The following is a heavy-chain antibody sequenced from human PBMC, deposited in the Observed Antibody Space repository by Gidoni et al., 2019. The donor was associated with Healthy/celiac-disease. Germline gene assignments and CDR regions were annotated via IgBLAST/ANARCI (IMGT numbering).Heavy chain of an antibody. V-gene: IGHV3-30*04. J-gene: IGHJ4*02. CDR2: ISYDGSNK. Sequence: QVQLVASGGGFVQPGRSLSLSCAASGFPFSSYAMHWVRQAPGKGLEWVAVISYDGSNKYNEDAVKGRFTISRDNSKNTLYLQMNSLRAEDTAVYYCARVTAVAGPYFDYWGQGTLVTVSS. CDR3: ARVTAVAGPYFDY. CDR1: GFPFSSYA. D-gene: IGHD6-19*01.